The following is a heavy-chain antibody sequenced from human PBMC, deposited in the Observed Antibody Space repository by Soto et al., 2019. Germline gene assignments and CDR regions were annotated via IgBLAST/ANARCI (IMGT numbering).Heavy chain of an antibody. CDR1: GFNFRGYG. J-gene: IGHJ4*02. CDR3: ARDGVGITTFFGYFDY. V-gene: IGHV3-33*01. D-gene: IGHD1-26*01. CDR2: TRHDGSNT. Sequence: QVQLVQSGGGVVQPGRSLRLSCEASGFNFRGYGMHWVRQAPGKGLEWVAITRHDGSNTYYADSVRGRFTISRDNSKNTLYLQMNSLRVEDTALYYCARDGVGITTFFGYFDYWGQGTRITVSS.